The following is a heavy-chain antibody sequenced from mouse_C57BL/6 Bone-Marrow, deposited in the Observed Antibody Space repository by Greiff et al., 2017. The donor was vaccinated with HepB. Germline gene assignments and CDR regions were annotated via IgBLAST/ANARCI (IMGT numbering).Heavy chain of an antibody. CDR2: IHPNSGST. CDR3: TRGGSYNYALYY. J-gene: IGHJ2*01. V-gene: IGHV1-64*01. Sequence: QVQLQQPGAELVKPGASVKLSCKASGYTFTSYWMHWVKQRPGQGLEWIGMIHPNSGSTNYNEKFKSKATLTVDKSSSTAYMQLSSLTSEDSAVYYCTRGGSYNYALYYEGRGTTLTVTA. CDR1: GYTFTSYW. D-gene: IGHD2-12*01.